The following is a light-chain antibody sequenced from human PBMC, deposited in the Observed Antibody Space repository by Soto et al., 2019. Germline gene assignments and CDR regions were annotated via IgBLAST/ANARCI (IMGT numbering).Light chain of an antibody. CDR2: DAS. Sequence: EIVLTQSPGTLSLSPGERATLSCRASQKISSYLAWYQQKPGQAPRLLIYDASNRATGIPARFSGSGSGTDLPLTISSLAPEDFAVDYCQQRSNWPPLACGGGTKVEIK. J-gene: IGKJ4*01. V-gene: IGKV3-11*01. CDR1: QKISSY. CDR3: QQRSNWPPLA.